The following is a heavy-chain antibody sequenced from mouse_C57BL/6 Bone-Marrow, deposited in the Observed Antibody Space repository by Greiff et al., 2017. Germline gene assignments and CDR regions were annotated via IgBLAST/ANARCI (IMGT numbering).Heavy chain of an antibody. CDR2: ISYDGSN. V-gene: IGHV3-6*01. J-gene: IGHJ3*01. D-gene: IGHD1-1*01. Sequence: VQLQQSGPGLVKPSQSLSLTCSVTGYSITSGYYWNWIRQFPGNKLEWMGYISYDGSNNYNPSLKNRIPITRDTSKNQFFLKLNSVTTEDTATYYCARDRFYYYGSSPLFAYWGQGTLVTVSA. CDR1: GYSITSGYY. CDR3: ARDRFYYYGSSPLFAY.